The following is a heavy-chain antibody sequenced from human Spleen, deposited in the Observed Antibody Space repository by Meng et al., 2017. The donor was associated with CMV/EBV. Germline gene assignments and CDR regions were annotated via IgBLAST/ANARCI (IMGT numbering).Heavy chain of an antibody. V-gene: IGHV4-61*01. J-gene: IGHJ4*02. CDR1: GGSVSSGSYY. Sequence: SETLSLTCTVSGGSVSSGSYYWSWLRQPPGKGLEWIGYISYIGSTNYNPSLKSRVTISVDTSKNQFSLKLSSVTAADTAVYYCARGGWRTMPAPADYWGQGTPVTVSS. CDR3: ARGGWRTMPAPADY. D-gene: IGHD2-2*01. CDR2: ISYIGST.